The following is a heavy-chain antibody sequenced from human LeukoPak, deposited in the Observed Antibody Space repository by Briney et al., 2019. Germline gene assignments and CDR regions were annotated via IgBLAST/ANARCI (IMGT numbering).Heavy chain of an antibody. CDR1: GFTFSSYS. J-gene: IGHJ3*02. D-gene: IGHD2-15*01. Sequence: PGGSLRLSCAASGFTFSSYSMNWVRQAPGKGLEWVSGISWNSGSIGYADSVKGRFTISRDNAKNSLYLQMNSLRAEDTALYYCAKCSVVVAATSAFDIWGQGTMVTVSS. CDR3: AKCSVVVAATSAFDI. V-gene: IGHV3-9*01. CDR2: ISWNSGSI.